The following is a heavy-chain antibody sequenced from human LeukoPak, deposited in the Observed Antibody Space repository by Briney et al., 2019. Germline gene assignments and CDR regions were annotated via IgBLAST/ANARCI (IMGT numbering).Heavy chain of an antibody. V-gene: IGHV4-34*01. J-gene: IGHJ4*02. Sequence: SETLSLTCAVYGGSLSGYSWSWIRQPPGKGLEWIGEINHSGSTNYNPSLKSRVTISVDTSKNQFSLKLSSVTAADTAVYYCARVPNYDSSGYRDYWGQGTLVTVSS. D-gene: IGHD3-22*01. CDR2: INHSGST. CDR1: GGSLSGYS. CDR3: ARVPNYDSSGYRDY.